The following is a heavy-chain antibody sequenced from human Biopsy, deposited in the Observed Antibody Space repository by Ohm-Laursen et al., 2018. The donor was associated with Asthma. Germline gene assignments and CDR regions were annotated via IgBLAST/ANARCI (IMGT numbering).Heavy chain of an antibody. J-gene: IGHJ3*02. D-gene: IGHD3-9*01. Sequence: ASVKVSCKASGYTFINYAIHWVRQAPGQRLEWMGWINAGNGNTKYSQKFQGRVTISRDTSASTVYMDLSSLRSEDTAVYYCARTYYDFLTGQVHDAFAMWGQGTMVTVSS. CDR3: ARTYYDFLTGQVHDAFAM. V-gene: IGHV1-3*01. CDR2: INAGNGNT. CDR1: GYTFINYA.